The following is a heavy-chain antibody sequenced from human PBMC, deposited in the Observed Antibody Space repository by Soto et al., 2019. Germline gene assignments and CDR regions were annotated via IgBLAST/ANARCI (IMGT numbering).Heavy chain of an antibody. CDR1: VFPFSSYS. CDR3: AKDPFYYDSQDY. D-gene: IGHD3-22*01. V-gene: IGHV3-23*01. Sequence: GVSLSLSFSASVFPFSSYSMSWVRQAPGKGLEWVSAISGSGGSTYYADSVKGRFTISRYNSKNTLYLQMNSLRAEDTAVYYCAKDPFYYDSQDYWGQGTLVTVS. CDR2: ISGSGGST. J-gene: IGHJ4*02.